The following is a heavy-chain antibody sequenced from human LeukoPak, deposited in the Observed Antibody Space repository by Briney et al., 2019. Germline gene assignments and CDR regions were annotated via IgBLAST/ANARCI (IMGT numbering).Heavy chain of an antibody. CDR3: ARDRGFYDSSGYYPYYLDY. J-gene: IGHJ4*02. CDR2: IYYSGST. D-gene: IGHD3-22*01. CDR1: GGSIRSYY. V-gene: IGHV4-59*01. Sequence: SQTLSLTCTVSGGSIRSYYWSWIRQPPGKGLEWIGYIYYSGSTNYNPSLKSRVTISVDTSKNQFSLKLSSVTAADTAVYYCARDRGFYDSSGYYPYYLDYWGQGTLVTVSS.